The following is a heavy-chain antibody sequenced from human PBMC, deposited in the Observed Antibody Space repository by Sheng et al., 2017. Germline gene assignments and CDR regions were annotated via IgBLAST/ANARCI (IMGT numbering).Heavy chain of an antibody. V-gene: IGHV1-69*10. CDR2: ILPILGVV. J-gene: IGHJ3*02. CDR3: ARLRSDAFDI. CDR1: GGTFSTHA. Sequence: QVQLVQSGAEMKKPGSSVKVSCKASGGTFSTHAVSWVRQAPGQGLEWMGVILPILGVVNYAQKFQGAVTITADKSTTTAFMELSSLTSEDTAVYYCARLRSDAFDIWGQGTIGHRLF.